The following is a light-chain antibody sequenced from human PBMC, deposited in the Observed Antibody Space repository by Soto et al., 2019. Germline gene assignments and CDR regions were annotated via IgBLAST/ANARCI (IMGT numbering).Light chain of an antibody. CDR3: SSYTSSSTLV. J-gene: IGLJ1*01. CDR2: EVS. CDR1: SSDVGGYNY. V-gene: IGLV2-14*01. Sequence: QSVVTQPPSASGSPGQSITISCTGTSSDVGGYNYVSWYQQHPGKAPKLMIYEVSNRPSGVSNRFSGSKSGNTASLTISGLQAEDEADYYCSSYTSSSTLVFGTGTKVTVL.